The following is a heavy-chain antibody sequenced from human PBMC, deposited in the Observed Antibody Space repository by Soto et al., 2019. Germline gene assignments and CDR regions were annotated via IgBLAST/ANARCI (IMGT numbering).Heavy chain of an antibody. V-gene: IGHV3-30*18. J-gene: IGHJ4*01. CDR2: ISYDGTNS. CDR1: GFTLSNYA. Sequence: PGGSLRLSCVASGFTLSNYAMHWVRQAPGKGLEWVALISYDGTNSFYADSVKGRFTISRDNSQNSFYLQLNSLRAEDTAVYYCAKEGDRSRWSSFDDRGHGILVTVSS. D-gene: IGHD3-22*01. CDR3: AKEGDRSRWSSFDD.